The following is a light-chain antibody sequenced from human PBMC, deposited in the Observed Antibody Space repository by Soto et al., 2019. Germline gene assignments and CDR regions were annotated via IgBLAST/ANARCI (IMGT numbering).Light chain of an antibody. Sequence: QSVLTRPPSASGTPGQRVTISCSGSSSNIGSNYVYWYQQLPGTAPKLLIYSNNQRPSGVPDRFSGSKSGTSASLAISGLRSEDEADYYCAAWDDSLTGQGVFGGGTKLTVL. CDR3: AAWDDSLTGQGV. V-gene: IGLV1-47*02. CDR2: SNN. CDR1: SSNIGSNY. J-gene: IGLJ2*01.